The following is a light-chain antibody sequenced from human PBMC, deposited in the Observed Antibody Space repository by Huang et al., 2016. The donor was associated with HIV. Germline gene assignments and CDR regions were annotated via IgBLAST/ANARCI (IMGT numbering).Light chain of an antibody. CDR1: QSVGIY. J-gene: IGKJ3*01. CDR3: QQYERPPDT. V-gene: IGKV3-20*01. CDR2: GAS. Sequence: EIVLTQSPGTLYLSPGERAPLSCRASQSVGIYLAWYQQQPGQAPRLLIYGASTRVTGIPDRFSGGGSGTDFTLSISRLEPEDFAVYYCQQYERPPDTFGPGTKVNIK.